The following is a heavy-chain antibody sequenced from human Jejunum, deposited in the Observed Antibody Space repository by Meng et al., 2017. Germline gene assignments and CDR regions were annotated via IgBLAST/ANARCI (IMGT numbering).Heavy chain of an antibody. CDR1: GGSLSGYY. CDR2: INYTGSA. Sequence: QVTLQPWGAGLLKPSETLSLTCAVYGGSLSGYYWSWIRQAPGKGLEWIGEINYTGSATYNSSLKRRVTISVDTSKNHFSLRLSSVTAADTAVYYCARGRGGYDPHAFDIWGQGTMVTVSS. D-gene: IGHD5-12*01. CDR3: ARGRGGYDPHAFDI. J-gene: IGHJ3*02. V-gene: IGHV4-34*02.